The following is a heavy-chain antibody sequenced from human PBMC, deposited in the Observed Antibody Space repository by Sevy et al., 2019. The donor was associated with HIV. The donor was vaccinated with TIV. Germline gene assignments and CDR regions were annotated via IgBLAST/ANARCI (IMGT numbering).Heavy chain of an antibody. J-gene: IGHJ6*02. D-gene: IGHD3-3*01. CDR1: GFTFSSYA. V-gene: IGHV3-64D*06. CDR3: VRWYYDFWSGYYTDYYYGMDV. Sequence: GGSLRLSCSASGFTFSSYAMHWVRQAPGKGLEYVSAISSNGGSTYYAHSVKGRFTISRDNSKNTLYLQMSSLRAEDTAVYYCVRWYYDFWSGYYTDYYYGMDVWGQGTTVTVSS. CDR2: ISSNGGST.